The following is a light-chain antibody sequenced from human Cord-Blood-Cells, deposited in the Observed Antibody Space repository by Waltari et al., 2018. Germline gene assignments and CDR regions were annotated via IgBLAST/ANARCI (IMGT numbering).Light chain of an antibody. CDR3: SSYTSSSTLV. Sequence: QSALTQPASVSGSPGQSITISCTGTSSDVGGYNYVSWYQQHPGKAPKLMCYEVSNRPSGVFNRFSGAKSGNTASLTISGLQAEDEADYYCSSYTSSSTLVFGTGTKVTVL. CDR1: SSDVGGYNY. J-gene: IGLJ1*01. V-gene: IGLV2-14*01. CDR2: EVS.